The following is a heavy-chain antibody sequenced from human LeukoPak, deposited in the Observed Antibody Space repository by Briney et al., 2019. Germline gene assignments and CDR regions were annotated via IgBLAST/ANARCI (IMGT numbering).Heavy chain of an antibody. Sequence: GGSLRLSCAASGFTFGSYSMSWVRQAPGKGLEWVSIISAGSEITYYADSVKGRFTISRDNSDNTLYLQMNSLRADDTAVYYCAETTIWTSRHGMDVWGQGTTVTVSS. V-gene: IGHV3-23*01. CDR1: GFTFGSYS. J-gene: IGHJ6*02. CDR2: ISAGSEIT. D-gene: IGHD3-9*01. CDR3: AETTIWTSRHGMDV.